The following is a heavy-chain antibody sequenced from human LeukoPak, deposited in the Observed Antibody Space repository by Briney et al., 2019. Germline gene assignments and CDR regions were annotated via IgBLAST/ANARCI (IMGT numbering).Heavy chain of an antibody. CDR3: ARGFPTVTHFDY. Sequence: SETLSLTCTVSGGSISSGDYYWSWIRQPPGKGLEWIGYIYYSGSTNYNPSLKSRVTISVDTSKNQFSLKLSSVTAADTAVYYCARGFPTVTHFDYWGQGTLVTVSS. CDR2: IYYSGST. D-gene: IGHD4-17*01. CDR1: GGSISSGDYY. J-gene: IGHJ4*02. V-gene: IGHV4-61*08.